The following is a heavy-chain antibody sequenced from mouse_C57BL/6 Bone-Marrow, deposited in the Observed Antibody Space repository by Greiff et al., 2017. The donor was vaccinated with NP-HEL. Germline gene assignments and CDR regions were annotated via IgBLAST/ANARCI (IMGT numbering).Heavy chain of an antibody. D-gene: IGHD1-1*01. CDR2: IDPSDSYT. Sequence: QVQLQHPGAELVRPGTSVKLSCKASGYTFTSYWMHWVKQRPGQGLEWIGVIDPSDSYTNYNQKFKGKATLTVDTSSSTAYMQLSSLTSEDSAVYYCARYYGSSYSAWFAYWGQGTLVTVSA. CDR3: ARYYGSSYSAWFAY. J-gene: IGHJ3*01. V-gene: IGHV1-59*01. CDR1: GYTFTSYW.